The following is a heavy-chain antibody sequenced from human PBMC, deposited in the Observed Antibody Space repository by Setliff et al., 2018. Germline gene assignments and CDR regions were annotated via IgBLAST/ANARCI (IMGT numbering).Heavy chain of an antibody. Sequence: SVKVSCKASGYTFTGYYFHWVRQAPGQGLEWMGGTIPVFGTTDYAQKFQGRVTIMTDESTSTAYMELSSLTSEDTAVYYCAREGVHTWSSTDYHYYMDVWGRGTTVTVSS. CDR1: GYTFTGYY. CDR2: TIPVFGTT. J-gene: IGHJ6*03. CDR3: AREGVHTWSSTDYHYYMDV. D-gene: IGHD2-21*01. V-gene: IGHV1-69*05.